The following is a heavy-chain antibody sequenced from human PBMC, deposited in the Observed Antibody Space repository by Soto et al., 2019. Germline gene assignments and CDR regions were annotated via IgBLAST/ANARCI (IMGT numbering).Heavy chain of an antibody. D-gene: IGHD3-22*01. CDR3: AVYSGYSNYLFEA. V-gene: IGHV4-30-4*01. Sequence: SSTXSLTGTVAVFSFSIGYYHWNWIRQSPEKVLEWIGYIYYSGGTYYNPSLKSRLLISVDPSKNQLSLTLTSVTAADTAVYYCAVYSGYSNYLFEAWGQGTLVKVYS. CDR2: IYYSGGT. J-gene: IGHJ4*02. CDR1: VFSFSIGYYH.